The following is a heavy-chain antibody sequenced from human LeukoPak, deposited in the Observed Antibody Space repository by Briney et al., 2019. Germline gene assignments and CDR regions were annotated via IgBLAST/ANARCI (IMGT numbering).Heavy chain of an antibody. V-gene: IGHV4-59*01. D-gene: IGHD3-10*01. CDR3: ARGGRGRNWFDP. CDR2: IYYSVST. J-gene: IGHJ5*02. Sequence: SETLSLTCTVSGGSISSYYWTWIRQPPGKGLEWIGYIYYSVSTNYNLSLKSRVTISVDTSENQFSLKLTSVTAADTAVYYCARGGRGRNWFDPWGQGTLVTVSS. CDR1: GGSISSYY.